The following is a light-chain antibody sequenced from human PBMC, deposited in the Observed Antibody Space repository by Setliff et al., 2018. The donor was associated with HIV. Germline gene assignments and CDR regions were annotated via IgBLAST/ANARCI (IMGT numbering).Light chain of an antibody. V-gene: IGLV6-57*01. CDR1: SGSIASNY. Sequence: NFMLTQPHSVSESPGKTVTISCTRSSGSIASNYVQWYQQRPGSSPTTVIYEDNQRPSGVPDRSSGSIDSSSNSASLTISGLKTEDEADYYCQSYDSNNHVGFGGGTK. J-gene: IGLJ2*01. CDR2: EDN. CDR3: QSYDSNNHVG.